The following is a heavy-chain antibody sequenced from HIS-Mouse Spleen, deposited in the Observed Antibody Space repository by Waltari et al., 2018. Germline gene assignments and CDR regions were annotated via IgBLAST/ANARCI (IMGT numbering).Heavy chain of an antibody. V-gene: IGHV3-30*18. CDR2: ISYDGSNK. CDR1: GFTFSSYG. J-gene: IGHJ4*02. CDR3: AKVNSGSYYFDY. Sequence: QVQLVESGGGVVQPGRSLRLSCAASGFTFSSYGMHWVRQAPGKGREWVAVISYDGSNKYYADSVKGRFTISRDNSKNTLYLQMNSLRAEDTAVYYCAKVNSGSYYFDYWGQGTLVTVSS. D-gene: IGHD1-26*01.